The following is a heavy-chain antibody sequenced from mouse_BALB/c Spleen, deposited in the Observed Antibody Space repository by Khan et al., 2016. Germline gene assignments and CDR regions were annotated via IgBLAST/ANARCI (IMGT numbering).Heavy chain of an antibody. CDR1: GYTFTSYW. CDR2: IAPGSGST. V-gene: IGHV1S41*01. J-gene: IGHJ2*01. CDR3: ARRETGYYFDY. D-gene: IGHD4-1*01. Sequence: DLVKPGASVKLSCKASGYTFTSYWINWIKQRPGQGLEWIGRIAPGSGSTYYNEMFKGKATLTVDTSSSTAYIQLSSLSSEDSAVYFCARRETGYYFDYWGQGTTRTVSS.